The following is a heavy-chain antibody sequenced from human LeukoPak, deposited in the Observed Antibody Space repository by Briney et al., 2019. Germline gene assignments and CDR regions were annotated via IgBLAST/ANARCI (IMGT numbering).Heavy chain of an antibody. J-gene: IGHJ6*02. CDR2: IIPIFDTT. CDR3: ARRDAALPNPVDV. Sequence: ASVKVSCKASGYTFTSYAISWVRQAPGQGLEWMGGIIPIFDTTNYAQRFQGRVTITADESTSTAYMELSRLRSEDTAVYYCARRDAALPNPVDVWGQGTTVTVSS. D-gene: IGHD2-15*01. V-gene: IGHV1-69*13. CDR1: GYTFTSYA.